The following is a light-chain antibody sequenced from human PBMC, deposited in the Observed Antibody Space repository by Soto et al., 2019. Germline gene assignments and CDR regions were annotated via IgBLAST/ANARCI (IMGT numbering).Light chain of an antibody. CDR2: EVT. CDR1: SSDVGAYNY. V-gene: IGLV2-14*01. J-gene: IGLJ3*02. Sequence: QSALTQPASVSGSPGQSITISCTGTSSDVGAYNYVSWYQQHPGKAPKLMIYEVTNRPSGISHRFSGSKSGNTASLTISGLQAEDEADYYCSSYTRRSAVVFGGGTKLTVL. CDR3: SSYTRRSAVV.